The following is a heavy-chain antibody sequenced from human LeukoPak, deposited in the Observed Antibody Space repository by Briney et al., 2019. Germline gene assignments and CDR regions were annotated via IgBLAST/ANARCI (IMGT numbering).Heavy chain of an antibody. CDR1: GGSFSGYY. V-gene: IGHV4-34*01. Sequence: SETLSLTCAVYGGSFSGYYWSWIRQPPGKGLEWIGEINHSGSTNYNPSLKSRVTISVDTSKNQFSLKLSSVTAADTAVYYCARGMATDYWGQGTLVTVSS. D-gene: IGHD5-24*01. CDR3: ARGMATDY. CDR2: INHSGST. J-gene: IGHJ4*02.